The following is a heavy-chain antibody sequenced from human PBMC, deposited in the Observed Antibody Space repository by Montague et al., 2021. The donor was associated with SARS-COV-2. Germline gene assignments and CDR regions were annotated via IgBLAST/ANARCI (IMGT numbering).Heavy chain of an antibody. CDR2: VYFTWST. V-gene: IGHV4-59*11. D-gene: IGHD2/OR15-2a*01. CDR1: SGSISNHC. J-gene: IGHJ4*02. Sequence: SETLSLTCTVSSGSISNHCCSWVGHPPGQALEWNGFVYFTWSTKYNPSLKSRVTMSVDTPKNRFSLSLRSLTAAATAVYYCARAQNTCFLAYCVNFFDIWGLGALVTVSS. CDR3: ARAQNTCFLAYCVNFFDI.